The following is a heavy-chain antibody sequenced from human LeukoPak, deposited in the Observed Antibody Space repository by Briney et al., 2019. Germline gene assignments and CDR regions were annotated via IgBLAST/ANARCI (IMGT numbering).Heavy chain of an antibody. CDR2: ISSSSSYI. CDR3: ARGRRSWFGDSPPP. D-gene: IGHD3-10*01. Sequence: GGSLRLSCAASGFTFSSYSMNWVRQAPGKGLEWVSSISSSSSYIYYADSVKGRFTISRDNAKNSLYLQMNSLRAEDTAVYYCARGRRSWFGDSPPPWVQGTLVTVSS. J-gene: IGHJ5*02. CDR1: GFTFSSYS. V-gene: IGHV3-21*01.